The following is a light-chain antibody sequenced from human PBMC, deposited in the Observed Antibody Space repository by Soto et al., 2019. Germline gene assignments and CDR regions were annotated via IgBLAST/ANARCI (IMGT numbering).Light chain of an antibody. J-gene: IGKJ1*01. CDR1: QSVTNF. V-gene: IGKV3-11*01. CDR2: NAS. Sequence: EIVLTQSPGTLSLSPGERATLSCRASQSVTNFLAWYQQKPVQSPSLLIYNASHRATGIQARFSGSGSGTDFTLTISSLEPEDFAVYYCQQRYRWPETFGQGTKVEIK. CDR3: QQRYRWPET.